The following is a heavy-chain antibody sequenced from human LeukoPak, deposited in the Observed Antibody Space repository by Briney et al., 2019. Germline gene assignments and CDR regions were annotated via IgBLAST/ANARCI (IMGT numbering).Heavy chain of an antibody. Sequence: GGSLRLSCAASGFTFADYGMSWVRQAPGKGLEWVCGINWNGGSTGYADSVKGRFTISRDNAKNSLYLQMNSLRAEDTALYYCARVGYYDFWSGYSYYYYYMDVWGKGTTVTVSS. D-gene: IGHD3-3*01. CDR3: ARVGYYDFWSGYSYYYYYMDV. CDR1: GFTFADYG. J-gene: IGHJ6*03. CDR2: INWNGGST. V-gene: IGHV3-20*04.